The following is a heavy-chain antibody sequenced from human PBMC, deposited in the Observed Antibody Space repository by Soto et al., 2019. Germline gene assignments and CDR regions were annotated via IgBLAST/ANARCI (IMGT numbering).Heavy chain of an antibody. CDR1: GYTFTSYG. V-gene: IGHV1-3*01. CDR3: ARDPNDSSAYYHHYYYGMDV. Sequence: QIPLMQSGAEVKKPGASVKVSCKASGYTFTSYGIHWVRQAPGQRLEWTGWINAGNGNTKYSEKFQGRVTITRDTSASTAYLELSSLRSEDTAVYYCARDPNDSSAYYHHYYYGMDVWGQETTVTVSS. D-gene: IGHD3-22*01. CDR2: INAGNGNT. J-gene: IGHJ6*02.